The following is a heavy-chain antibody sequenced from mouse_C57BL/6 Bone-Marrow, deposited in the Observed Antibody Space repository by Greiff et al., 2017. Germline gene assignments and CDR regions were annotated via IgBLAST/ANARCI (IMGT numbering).Heavy chain of an antibody. Sequence: QVQLQQPGAELVKPGASVKLSCKASGYTFTSYWMHWVKQRPGQGLEWIGMIHPNSGSTNYHEKFKSKATLTVDKSSSTAYMQLSSLTSEDSAVYYCARWYYGSSSAWFAYWGQGTLVTVSA. CDR2: IHPNSGST. V-gene: IGHV1-64*01. CDR3: ARWYYGSSSAWFAY. CDR1: GYTFTSYW. D-gene: IGHD1-1*01. J-gene: IGHJ3*01.